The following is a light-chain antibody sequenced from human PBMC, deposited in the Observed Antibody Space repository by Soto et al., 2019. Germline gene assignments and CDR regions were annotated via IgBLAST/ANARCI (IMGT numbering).Light chain of an antibody. J-gene: IGLJ2*01. CDR3: CSYTGDSTRV. CDR1: RSDVGSYNL. CDR2: EGS. V-gene: IGLV2-23*01. Sequence: QSALTQPASVSGSPGQSITISCTGTRSDVGSYNLVSWYQQHPGKAPKLMIYEGSKRPSGVSHRFSGSKSGNTASLTSSGLQAEDEADYYCCSYTGDSTRVFGGGTKLTVL.